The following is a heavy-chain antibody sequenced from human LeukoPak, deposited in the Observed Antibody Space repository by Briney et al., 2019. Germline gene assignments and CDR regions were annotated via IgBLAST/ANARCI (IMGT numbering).Heavy chain of an antibody. Sequence: GASVKVSCKASGGTFSSYALSWVRQAPGQGLEWMGGIIPIFGTANYAQKFQGRVTITTDESTSTAYMELSSLRSEDTAVYYCAREENYGFFDYWGQGTLVTVSS. CDR2: IIPIFGTA. CDR1: GGTFSSYA. V-gene: IGHV1-69*05. CDR3: AREENYGFFDY. D-gene: IGHD1-7*01. J-gene: IGHJ4*02.